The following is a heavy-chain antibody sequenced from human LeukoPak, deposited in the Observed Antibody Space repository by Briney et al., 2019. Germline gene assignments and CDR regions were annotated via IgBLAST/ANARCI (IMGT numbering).Heavy chain of an antibody. V-gene: IGHV3-21*01. Sequence: GGSLRLSCAASGFTFSSYSMNWVRQAPGKGLEWVSSISSSSSYIYYADSVKGRFTISRDNAKNSLYLQMNSLRAEDTAVYYCARYGLWFGEPRSYYFDYWGQGTLVTVSS. CDR3: ARYGLWFGEPRSYYFDY. J-gene: IGHJ4*02. D-gene: IGHD3-10*01. CDR1: GFTFSSYS. CDR2: ISSSSSYI.